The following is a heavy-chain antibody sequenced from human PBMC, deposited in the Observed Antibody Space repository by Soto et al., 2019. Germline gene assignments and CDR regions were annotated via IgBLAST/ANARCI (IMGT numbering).Heavy chain of an antibody. D-gene: IGHD2-21*02. V-gene: IGHV3-21*01. CDR1: GFTFSSYS. J-gene: IGHJ3*02. CDR2: ISSSSSYI. Sequence: GGSLRLSCAASGFTFSSYSMNWVRQAPGKGLEWVSSISSSSSYIYYADSVKGRFTISRDNAKNSLYLQMNSLRAEDTAVYYCAKVGHIVVVTAIPHDAFDIWGQGTMVTVSS. CDR3: AKVGHIVVVTAIPHDAFDI.